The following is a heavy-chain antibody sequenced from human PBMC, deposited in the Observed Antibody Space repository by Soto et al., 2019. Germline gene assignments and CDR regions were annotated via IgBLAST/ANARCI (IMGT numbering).Heavy chain of an antibody. Sequence: QVQLVESGGGVVQPGRSLRLSCAASGFTFSSYGMHWVRQAPGKGLEWVAVIWYDGSNKYYADSVKGRFTISRDNSKNPLYLQMNGLGAEDKAVYYCASSRRSDDAFDIWGQGTMVTVSS. CDR3: ASSRRSDDAFDI. D-gene: IGHD2-15*01. CDR1: GFTFSSYG. V-gene: IGHV3-33*01. CDR2: IWYDGSNK. J-gene: IGHJ3*02.